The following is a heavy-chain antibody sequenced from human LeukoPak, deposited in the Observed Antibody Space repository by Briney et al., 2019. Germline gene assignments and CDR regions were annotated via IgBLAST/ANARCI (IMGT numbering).Heavy chain of an antibody. CDR2: IYHSGST. J-gene: IGHJ5*02. V-gene: IGHV4-38-2*01. CDR3: ARAIGGDGDNWFDP. D-gene: IGHD2-8*01. CDR1: GYSISSGYY. Sequence: PSETLSLTCAVSGYSISSGYYWGWIRQPPGKGLEWIGSIYHSGSTYYNPSLKSRVTISVDTSKNQFSLKLSSVTAADTAVYYCARAIGGDGDNWFDPWGQGTLVTVSS.